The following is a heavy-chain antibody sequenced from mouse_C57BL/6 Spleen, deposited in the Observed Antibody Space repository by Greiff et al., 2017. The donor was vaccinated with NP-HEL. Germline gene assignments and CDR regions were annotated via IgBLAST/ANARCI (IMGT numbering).Heavy chain of an antibody. CDR2: IDPNSGGT. D-gene: IGHD1-1*01. CDR3: ARLLITTVVAPVKAMDY. CDR1: GYTFTSYW. V-gene: IGHV1-72*01. Sequence: VQLQQSGAELVKPGASVKLSCKASGYTFTSYWMHWVKQRPGRGLEWIGRIDPNSGGTKYNEKFKSKATLTVDKPSSTAYMQLSSLTSEDSAVYYCARLLITTVVAPVKAMDYWGQGTSVTVSS. J-gene: IGHJ4*01.